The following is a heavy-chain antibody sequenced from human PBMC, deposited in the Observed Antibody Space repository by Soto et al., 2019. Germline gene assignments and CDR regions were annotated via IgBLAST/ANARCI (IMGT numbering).Heavy chain of an antibody. CDR1: CYAFCSFG. CDR3: ARDDPRLSTINIDY. CDR2: ISAYYGNT. D-gene: IGHD4-4*01. Sequence: SAKVSFKASCYAFCSFGISWVRQAPGQGLEWMGWISAYYGNTNYAQRLQGRVTLTTDTSTNTVYMELRSLTSDDTAVYFCARDDPRLSTINIDYWGQGTQVTVSS. V-gene: IGHV1-18*01. J-gene: IGHJ4*02.